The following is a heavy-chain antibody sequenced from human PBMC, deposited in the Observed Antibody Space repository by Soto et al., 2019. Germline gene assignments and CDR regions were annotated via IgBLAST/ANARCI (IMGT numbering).Heavy chain of an antibody. CDR2: IYWDDNK. V-gene: IGHV2-5*02. CDR1: GFSLTTNGVG. CDR3: THRQGFGELHY. J-gene: IGHJ4*02. D-gene: IGHD3-10*01. Sequence: QITLKESGPTLVKPTQTLTLTCTFSGFSLTTNGVGVGWIRQRPGKALEWLGIIYWDDNKLYSPSLKSRVTIAKDTSKNQVVFTKTKMDAVDTATYYCTHRQGFGELHYWGQGTLVTVSS.